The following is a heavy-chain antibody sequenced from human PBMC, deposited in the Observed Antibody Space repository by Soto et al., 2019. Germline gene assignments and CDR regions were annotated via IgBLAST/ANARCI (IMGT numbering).Heavy chain of an antibody. D-gene: IGHD6-13*01. V-gene: IGHV4-34*01. CDR3: AAYSSSWYGARNDD. CDR1: GGSFSGYY. Sequence: SETLSLTCAVYGGSFSGYYWSWIRQPPGKGLEWIGEINHSGSTNYNPSLKSRVTISVDTSKNQFSLKLSSVTAADTAVYYCAAYSSSWYGARNDDWGQGTLVTVSS. CDR2: INHSGST. J-gene: IGHJ4*02.